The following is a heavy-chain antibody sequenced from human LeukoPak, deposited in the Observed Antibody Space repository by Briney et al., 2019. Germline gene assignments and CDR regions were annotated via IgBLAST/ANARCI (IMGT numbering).Heavy chain of an antibody. CDR1: GFTFSSYW. CDR3: ARDQEGQIGTWAEMDRFDY. J-gene: IGHJ4*02. CDR2: INSDGSST. V-gene: IGHV3-74*01. Sequence: GGSLRLSCAASGFTFSSYWMHWVRQAPGKGLVWVSRINSDGSSTSYADSVKGRFTISRDNAKNTLYLQMNSLRDEDTAVYYCARDQEGQIGTWAEMDRFDYWGQGTLVTVSS. D-gene: IGHD1-26*01.